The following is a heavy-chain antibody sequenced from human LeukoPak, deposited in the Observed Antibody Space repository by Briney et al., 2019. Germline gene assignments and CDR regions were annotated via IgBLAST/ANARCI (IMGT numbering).Heavy chain of an antibody. CDR3: ARDFITGTTVYYYGMDV. CDR2: INPNSGGT. CDR1: GYTFTGYH. D-gene: IGHD1-20*01. Sequence: ASVKVSCKASGYTFTGYHMHWVRQAPGQWLEWMGRINPNSGGTNYAQKFHGRVTMTRDTSISTAYMELSRLRSDDTAVYYCARDFITGTTVYYYGMDVWGQGTTVTVSS. V-gene: IGHV1-2*06. J-gene: IGHJ6*02.